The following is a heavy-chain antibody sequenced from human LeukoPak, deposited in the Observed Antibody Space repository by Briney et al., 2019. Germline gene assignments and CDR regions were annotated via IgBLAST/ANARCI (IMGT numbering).Heavy chain of an antibody. CDR3: ARDRRDSGSYPYYYYYYYGMDV. CDR2: ISAYNGNT. J-gene: IGHJ6*02. D-gene: IGHD1-26*01. V-gene: IGHV1-18*01. CDR1: GYTFTSYG. Sequence: ASVKVSCKASGYTFTSYGISWVRQAPGQGLEWMGWISAYNGNTNYAQKLQGRVTMTTDTSTSTAYMELRSLRSDDTAVYYCARDRRDSGSYPYYYYYYYGMDVWGQGTTVTVSS.